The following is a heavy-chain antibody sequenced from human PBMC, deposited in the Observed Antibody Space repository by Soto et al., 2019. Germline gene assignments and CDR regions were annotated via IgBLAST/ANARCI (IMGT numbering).Heavy chain of an antibody. CDR3: AKDLQGYFDY. V-gene: IGHV3-23*01. Sequence: GGSLRLSCAASGFTFSSYAMSWVRQAPGKGLEWVSAISGSGGSTYYADTVKGRFTISRDNSKNTLYLQMNSLRAEGTAVYYCAKDLQGYFDYWGQGTLVTVSS. J-gene: IGHJ4*02. CDR1: GFTFSSYA. CDR2: ISGSGGST.